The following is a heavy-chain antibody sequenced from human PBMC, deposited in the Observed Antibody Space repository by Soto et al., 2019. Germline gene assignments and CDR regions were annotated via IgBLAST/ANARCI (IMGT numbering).Heavy chain of an antibody. Sequence: PGGSLRLSCAASGFTFSSYWMSWVRQAPGKGLKWVANIKQDGSEKYYVDSVKGRFTISRDNAKNSLYLQMNSLRAEDTAVYYCARAAPRYCSGGSCYSGRDYWGQGTLVTVS. CDR1: GFTFSSYW. V-gene: IGHV3-7*02. CDR3: ARAAPRYCSGGSCYSGRDY. J-gene: IGHJ4*02. D-gene: IGHD2-15*01. CDR2: IKQDGSEK.